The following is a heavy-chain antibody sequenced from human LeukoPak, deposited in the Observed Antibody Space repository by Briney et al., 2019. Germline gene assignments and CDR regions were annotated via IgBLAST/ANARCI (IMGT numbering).Heavy chain of an antibody. CDR3: ARYRVGRSGYDYYFDY. CDR2: IYYSGST. Sequence: SETLSLTCTVSGGSISSGDYYWSWIRQPPGKGLEWIGYIYYSGSTYYNPSLKSRVTISVDTSKNQFSLKLSSVTAADTAVYYCARYRVGRSGYDYYFDYWGQGTLVTVSS. CDR1: GGSISSGDYY. V-gene: IGHV4-30-4*08. J-gene: IGHJ4*02. D-gene: IGHD5-12*01.